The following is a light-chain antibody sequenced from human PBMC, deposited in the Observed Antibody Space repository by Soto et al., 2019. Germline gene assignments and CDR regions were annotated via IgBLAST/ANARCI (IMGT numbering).Light chain of an antibody. CDR1: QSISSW. CDR2: DAS. J-gene: IGKJ4*01. V-gene: IGKV1-5*01. CDR3: QQYKSNSLT. Sequence: DIQMTQSPSTLSASVGDRVTITCRASQSISSWLAWYQQKSGKAPKLLIYDASSLESGVPSRFSGSGSGTEFTLTISSLQPDDFATYYCQQYKSNSLTFCGGTKVEIK.